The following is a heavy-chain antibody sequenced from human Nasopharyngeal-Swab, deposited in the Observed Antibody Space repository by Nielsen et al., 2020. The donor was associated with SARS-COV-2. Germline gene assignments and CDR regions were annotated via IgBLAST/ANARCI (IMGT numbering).Heavy chain of an antibody. V-gene: IGHV4-39*01. Sequence: SETLSLTCTVSGGSISSSSYYWGWIRQPPGKGLEWIGSIYYSGSTYYNPSLKSRVTISVDTSKNQFSLTLSSVTAADTAVYYCARLLWFGELCWFDPWGQGTLVTVSS. J-gene: IGHJ5*02. CDR1: GGSISSSSYY. CDR3: ARLLWFGELCWFDP. CDR2: IYYSGST. D-gene: IGHD3-10*01.